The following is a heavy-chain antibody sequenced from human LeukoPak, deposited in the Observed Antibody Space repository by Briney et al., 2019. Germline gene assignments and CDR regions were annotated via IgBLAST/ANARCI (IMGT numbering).Heavy chain of an antibody. J-gene: IGHJ4*02. D-gene: IGHD3-16*01. CDR1: GFTFSSYS. V-gene: IGHV3-21*01. CDR2: ISSSGSYI. Sequence: GGSLRLSCAASGFTFSSYSLNWVRQAPGKGLEWVSCISSSGSYIYYAGSVRGRFTISRDNAKNSLYLQMNSLRAEDTAVYYCARDRPTFLDYWGQGTLVTVSS. CDR3: ARDRPTFLDY.